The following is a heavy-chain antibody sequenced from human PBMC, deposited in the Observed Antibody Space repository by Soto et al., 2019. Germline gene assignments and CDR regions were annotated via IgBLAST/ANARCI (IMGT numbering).Heavy chain of an antibody. CDR2: ISAHNGNT. J-gene: IGHJ4*02. D-gene: IGHD6-6*01. Sequence: QVHLVQSGAEVKKPGASVKVSCKGSGYAFTTYGITWVRQAPGQGLEWMRWISAHNGNTNYAQKLQGRVTVTRDTSTSTPYMELRSLRSVATAVYYCARGRDGDYWGQGALVTVSS. CDR3: ARGRDGDY. V-gene: IGHV1-18*01. CDR1: GYAFTTYG.